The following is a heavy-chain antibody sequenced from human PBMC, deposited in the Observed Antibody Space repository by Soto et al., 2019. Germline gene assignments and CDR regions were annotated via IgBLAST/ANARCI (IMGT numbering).Heavy chain of an antibody. D-gene: IGHD1-26*01. CDR1: KFSFSGYW. Sequence: EVQLVESGGGLVQPGGSLRLSCAASKFSFSGYWMHWVRQAPGKGLMWVSRVNPDGSTTTYADSVKGRFTISRDNAKNTVFVQMNSLRADETAVYYCAKVASGSYDWFDPWGQGTLVTVSS. CDR2: VNPDGSTT. V-gene: IGHV3-74*01. J-gene: IGHJ5*02. CDR3: AKVASGSYDWFDP.